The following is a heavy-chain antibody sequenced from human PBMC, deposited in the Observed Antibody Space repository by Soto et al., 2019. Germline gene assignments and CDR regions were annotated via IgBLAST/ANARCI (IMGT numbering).Heavy chain of an antibody. CDR2: ISAYNGNT. CDR3: ASIVGIAVAGNQTWFDP. Sequence: QVQLVQSGAEVKKPGASVKVSCKASGYTFTSYGISWVRQAPGQGLEWMGWISAYNGNTNYAQKLQGRVTMTTDTSTSTAYMELRSLRSDDTAVYYCASIVGIAVAGNQTWFDPWGQGTLVTVSS. CDR1: GYTFTSYG. J-gene: IGHJ5*02. D-gene: IGHD6-19*01. V-gene: IGHV1-18*01.